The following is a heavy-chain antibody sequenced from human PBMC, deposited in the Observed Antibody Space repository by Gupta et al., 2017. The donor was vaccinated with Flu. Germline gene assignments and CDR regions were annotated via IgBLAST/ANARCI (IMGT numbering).Heavy chain of an antibody. V-gene: IGHV4-34*01. CDR2: INHSGST. Sequence: QVQLQQWGAGLLKPSETLSLTCAVYGGSFSGYYWSWIRQPPGKGLEWIGEINHSGSTNYNPSLKSRVTISVDTSKNQFSLKLSSVTAADTAVYYCARGGRSSGWRYDAFDIWGQGTMVTVSS. D-gene: IGHD6-19*01. J-gene: IGHJ3*02. CDR1: GGSFSGYY. CDR3: ARGGRSSGWRYDAFDI.